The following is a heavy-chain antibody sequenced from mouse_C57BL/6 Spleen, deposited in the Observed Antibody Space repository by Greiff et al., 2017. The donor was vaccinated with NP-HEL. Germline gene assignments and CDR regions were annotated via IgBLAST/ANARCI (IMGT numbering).Heavy chain of an antibody. CDR1: GFTFSDYG. D-gene: IGHD1-1*01. CDR3: ARTTVVAGDY. V-gene: IGHV5-17*01. Sequence: EVMLVESGGGLVKPGGSLKLSCAASGFTFSDYGMHWVRQAPEKGLEWVAYISSGSSTIYYADTVKGRFTISRDNAKNTLFLQMTSLRSEDTAMYYCARTTVVAGDYWGQGTTLTVSS. J-gene: IGHJ2*01. CDR2: ISSGSSTI.